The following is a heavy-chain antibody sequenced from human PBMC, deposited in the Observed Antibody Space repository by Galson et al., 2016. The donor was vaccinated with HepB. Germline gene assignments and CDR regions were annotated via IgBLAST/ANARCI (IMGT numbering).Heavy chain of an antibody. CDR2: ISYTGSS. CDR1: GYSIGSGGYH. D-gene: IGHD3-10*01. Sequence: TLSLTCTVSGYSIGSGGYHWSWIRQHPGKGLEWIGYISYTGSSSYNPSLKSRLSMSIDPSKNQFSLKLESVTAADTAMYFCSIEPADFGDDTDAFGIWGQGTVVIVSS. J-gene: IGHJ3*02. CDR3: SIEPADFGDDTDAFGI. V-gene: IGHV4-31*03.